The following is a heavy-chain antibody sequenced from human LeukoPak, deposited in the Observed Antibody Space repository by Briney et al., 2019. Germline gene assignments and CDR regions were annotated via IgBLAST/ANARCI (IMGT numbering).Heavy chain of an antibody. CDR2: IYSGGST. CDR1: GFTFSSYA. V-gene: IGHV3-53*01. Sequence: PGGSLRLSCAASGFTFSSYAMTWVRQAPGKGLEWVSVIYSGGSTYYADSVKGRFTISRDNSKNTLYLQMNSLRAEDTAVYYCARVKGHGAFDYWGQGTLVTVSS. J-gene: IGHJ4*02. CDR3: ARVKGHGAFDY.